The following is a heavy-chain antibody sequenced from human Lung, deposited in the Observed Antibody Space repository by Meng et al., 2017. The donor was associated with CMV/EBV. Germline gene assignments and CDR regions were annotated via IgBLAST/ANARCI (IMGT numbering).Heavy chain of an antibody. D-gene: IGHD5/OR15-5a*01. V-gene: IGHV4-30-4*01. CDR2: IYYSGNP. Sequence: TASRGSVRSGDYCWSCIRQPPGKGLEWIGYIYYSGNPYYNPSLKSRLTISLDTSKNQFSLRLSSVTAADTALYYCARGSVPLSWFDPWGQGTLVTVSS. J-gene: IGHJ5*02. CDR3: ARGSVPLSWFDP. CDR1: RGSVRSGDYC.